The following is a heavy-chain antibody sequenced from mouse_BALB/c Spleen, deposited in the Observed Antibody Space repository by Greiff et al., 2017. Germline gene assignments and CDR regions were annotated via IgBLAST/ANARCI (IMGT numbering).Heavy chain of an antibody. CDR1: GFTFSDYY. J-gene: IGHJ4*01. CDR3: ARVSYAMDY. V-gene: IGHV5-4*02. Sequence: EVQVVESGGGLVKPGGSLKLSCAASGFTFSDYYMYWVRQTPEKRLEWVATISDGGSYTYYPDSVKGRFTISRDNAKNNLYLQMSSLKSEDTAMYYCARVSYAMDYWGQGTSVTVSS. CDR2: ISDGGSYT.